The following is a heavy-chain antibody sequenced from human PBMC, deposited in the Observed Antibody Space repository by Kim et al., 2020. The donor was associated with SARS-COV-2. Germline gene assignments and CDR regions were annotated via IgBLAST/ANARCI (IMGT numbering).Heavy chain of an antibody. CDR2: ISSSSSYI. CDR3: TRDRNIVLMVYAIRPWSRYFDL. CDR1: GFTFSSYS. J-gene: IGHJ2*01. V-gene: IGHV3-21*01. Sequence: GGSLRLSCAASGFTFSSYSMNWVRQAPGKGLEWVSSISSSSSYIYYADSVKGRFTISRDNAKNSLYLQMNSLRAEDTAVYYCTRDRNIVLMVYAIRPWSRYFDLWGRGTLVTVSS. D-gene: IGHD2-8*01.